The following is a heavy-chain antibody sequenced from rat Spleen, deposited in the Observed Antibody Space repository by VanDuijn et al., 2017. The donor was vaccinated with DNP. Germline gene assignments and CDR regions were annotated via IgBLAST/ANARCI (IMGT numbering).Heavy chain of an antibody. CDR3: ARWVRALDY. Sequence: EVQLVESGGGLVQPGRSLKLSCAAPGFTFSNSDMAWVRQAPERGLAWVTTITYVGRITYYLDSVQGRFTISRDNAKNTLYLQMNSLRSEDTAKYYCARWVRALDYWGHGVMVTVSS. J-gene: IGHJ2*01. V-gene: IGHV5-7*01. D-gene: IGHD4-1*01. CDR1: GFTFSNSD. CDR2: ITYVGRIT.